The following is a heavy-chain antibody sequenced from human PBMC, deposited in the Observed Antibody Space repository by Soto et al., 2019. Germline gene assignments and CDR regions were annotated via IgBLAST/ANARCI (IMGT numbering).Heavy chain of an antibody. Sequence: SETLSLTCAVSGGSISSGGYSWSWIRQPPGKGLEWIGYIYHSGSTYYNPSLKSRVTISVDRSKNQFFLKLSSVTAADTAVYYCARRYGYSFDYWGQGTLVTVSS. CDR3: ARRYGYSFDY. CDR1: GGSISSGGYS. J-gene: IGHJ4*02. CDR2: IYHSGST. V-gene: IGHV4-30-2*01. D-gene: IGHD1-1*01.